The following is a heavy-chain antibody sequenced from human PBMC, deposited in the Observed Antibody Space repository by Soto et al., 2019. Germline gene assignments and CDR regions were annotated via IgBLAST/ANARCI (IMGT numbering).Heavy chain of an antibody. CDR3: ARGVIADIFDY. V-gene: IGHV1-3*01. CDR1: GHTFTSYA. Sequence: ASVKVSCKTSGHTFTSYAMHWVRQAPGQRLEWMGWINAGNGNTRYSQNFQGRVTITRDTSASTAYMELNSLRSEDTAVYYCARGVIADIFDYWGQGTLVTV. J-gene: IGHJ4*02. CDR2: INAGNGNT. D-gene: IGHD2-15*01.